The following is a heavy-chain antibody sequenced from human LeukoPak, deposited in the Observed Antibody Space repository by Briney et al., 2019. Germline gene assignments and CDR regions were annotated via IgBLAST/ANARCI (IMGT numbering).Heavy chain of an antibody. CDR3: ARSEGGDYYDSSGYFDY. V-gene: IGHV4-59*01. D-gene: IGHD3-22*01. J-gene: IGHJ4*02. CDR2: IYYSGST. Sequence: SSETLSLTCTVSGVSISSYYWSWVRQPPGKGLEWIGYIYYSGSTNYNPSLKSRVTISVDTSKNQFSLKLSSVTAADTAVYYCARSEGGDYYDSSGYFDYWGQGTLVTVSS. CDR1: GVSISSYY.